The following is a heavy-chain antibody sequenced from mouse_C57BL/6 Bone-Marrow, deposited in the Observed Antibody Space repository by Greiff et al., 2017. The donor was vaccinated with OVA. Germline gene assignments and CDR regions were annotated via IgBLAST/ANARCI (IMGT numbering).Heavy chain of an antibody. D-gene: IGHD1-1*01. CDR1: GYAFSSYW. CDR2: IYPGDGDT. Sequence: QVQLQQSGAELVKPGASVKISCKASGYAFSSYWMNWVKQRPGKGLEWIGQIYPGDGDTNYNGKFKGKATLTADKSSSTAYMQLSSLTSEDSAVYFCARSGVYGSSYWYFDVWGTGTTVTVSS. V-gene: IGHV1-80*01. CDR3: ARSGVYGSSYWYFDV. J-gene: IGHJ1*03.